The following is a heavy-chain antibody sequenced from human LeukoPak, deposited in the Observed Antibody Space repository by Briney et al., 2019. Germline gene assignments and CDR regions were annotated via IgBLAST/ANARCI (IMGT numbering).Heavy chain of an antibody. Sequence: SETLSLTCTVSGGSISTYYWSWIRQPPGKGLEWIAYIDYSASTNYNPSLKSRVTISVDTSKNQFSLKLSSVTAADTAVYYCASFSVTTSSGDYWGQGTLITVSS. D-gene: IGHD4-17*01. CDR3: ASFSVTTSSGDY. V-gene: IGHV4-59*01. J-gene: IGHJ4*02. CDR1: GGSISTYY. CDR2: IDYSAST.